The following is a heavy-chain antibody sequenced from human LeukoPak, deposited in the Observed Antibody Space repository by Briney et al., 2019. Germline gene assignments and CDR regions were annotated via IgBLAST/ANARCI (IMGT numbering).Heavy chain of an antibody. CDR3: AKVLGEWELLVPDY. Sequence: GRSLRLSCAASGFTFSSYGMHWVRQAPGKGLEWVAVISYDGSNKYYADSVRGRFTISRDNSKNTLYLQMNSLRAEDTAVYYCAKVLGEWELLVPDYWGQGTLVTVSS. V-gene: IGHV3-30*18. CDR2: ISYDGSNK. CDR1: GFTFSSYG. D-gene: IGHD1-26*01. J-gene: IGHJ4*02.